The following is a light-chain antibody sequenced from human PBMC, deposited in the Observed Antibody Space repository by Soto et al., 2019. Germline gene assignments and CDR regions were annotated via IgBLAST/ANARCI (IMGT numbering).Light chain of an antibody. Sequence: VMAESAGPRSVSPGERATLSCRASQSISSDLAWYQQKPGQAPRLFIYGAFTRATGIPARISGSGSGTEFTLTISSLQSEDVAVYYCQQRSNWPPITFGQGTRLEI. J-gene: IGKJ5*01. CDR2: GAF. V-gene: IGKV3-15*01. CDR1: QSISSD. CDR3: QQRSNWPPIT.